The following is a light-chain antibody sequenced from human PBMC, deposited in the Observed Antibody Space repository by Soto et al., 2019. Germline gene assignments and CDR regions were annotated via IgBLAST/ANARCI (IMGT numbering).Light chain of an antibody. CDR3: QQRSDWPST. V-gene: IGKV3-11*01. Sequence: EIVLTQSPATLSLSPGDRATLSCTASQSVGSYLGWYQQRPGQAPRLLIYDAYNRATGIPARFSGSGSVTDFTLTISSLEPEDFAVYYCQQRSDWPSTFGGGTKVEIK. CDR1: QSVGSY. J-gene: IGKJ4*01. CDR2: DAY.